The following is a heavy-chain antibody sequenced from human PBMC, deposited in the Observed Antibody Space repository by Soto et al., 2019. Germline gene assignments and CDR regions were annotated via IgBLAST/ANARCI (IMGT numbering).Heavy chain of an antibody. V-gene: IGHV1-18*01. D-gene: IGHD5-12*01. J-gene: IGHJ4*02. CDR2: INTYNGMT. Sequence: QVQLVQAGGEVKKPGASVTVSCKASGYTFINYHITWVRQAPGQGLEWMAWINTYNGMTDYAQRFQGRVTKTRDTSTSTAYMELRDLGSGDTAVYFCAKSPRGEMATDWGQGSLVTVSS. CDR1: GYTFINYH. CDR3: AKSPRGEMATD.